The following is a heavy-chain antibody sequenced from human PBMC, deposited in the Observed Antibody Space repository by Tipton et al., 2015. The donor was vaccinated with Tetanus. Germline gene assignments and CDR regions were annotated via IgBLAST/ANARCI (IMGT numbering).Heavy chain of an antibody. CDR1: GGSISSYF. CDR3: ATQTDNWFDP. CDR2: IYYSGST. J-gene: IGHJ5*02. V-gene: IGHV4-59*08. Sequence: TLSLTCSVSGGSISSYFWSWIRQSPGQGLEWIGLIYYSGSTSYNPSLKSRVTISVDTPKNQLSLKLTSVTAADTAVYYCATQTDNWFDPWGQGTLVTVSS.